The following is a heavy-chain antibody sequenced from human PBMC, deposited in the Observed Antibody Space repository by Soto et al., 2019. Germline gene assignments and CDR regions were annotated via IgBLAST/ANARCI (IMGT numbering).Heavy chain of an antibody. V-gene: IGHV4-39*01. CDR1: GDSISSGVYY. CDR3: ARQKVVAARSGDMPFYFDY. D-gene: IGHD2-15*01. Sequence: QLQLQESGPGLVNPSETLSLTCTVSGDSISSGVYYWGWLRQPPGKGLEWIGTIYHSGSTYYNPSLKSRVIMSVDASKNQFSLRLSSVTAADTAVYYCARQKVVAARSGDMPFYFDYWGQGILVTVSS. CDR2: IYHSGST. J-gene: IGHJ4*02.